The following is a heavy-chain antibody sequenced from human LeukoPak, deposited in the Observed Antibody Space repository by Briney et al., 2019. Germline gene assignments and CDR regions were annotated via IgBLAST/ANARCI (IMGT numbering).Heavy chain of an antibody. Sequence: GGSLRLSCAASGFTFSSCGMHWVRQAPGKGLEWVAFIRYDGSNKYYADSVKGRFTISRDNSKNTLYLQMNSLRAEDTAVYYCAKDAYSSSWYDFDYWGQGTLVTVSS. V-gene: IGHV3-30*02. CDR2: IRYDGSNK. CDR1: GFTFSSCG. CDR3: AKDAYSSSWYDFDY. J-gene: IGHJ4*02. D-gene: IGHD6-13*01.